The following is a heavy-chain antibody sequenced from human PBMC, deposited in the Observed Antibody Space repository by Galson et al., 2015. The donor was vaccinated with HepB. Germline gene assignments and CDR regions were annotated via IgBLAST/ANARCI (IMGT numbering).Heavy chain of an antibody. D-gene: IGHD3-10*01. V-gene: IGHV1-3*01. J-gene: IGHJ6*02. Sequence: SVKVSCKASGYTFTSYAMHWVRQAPGQRLEWMGWINAGNGNTKYSQKFQGRVTITRDTSASTAYMELSSLRSEDTAVYYCAREASSGSDYSYYSGMDVWGQGTTVTVSS. CDR3: AREASSGSDYSYYSGMDV. CDR2: INAGNGNT. CDR1: GYTFTSYA.